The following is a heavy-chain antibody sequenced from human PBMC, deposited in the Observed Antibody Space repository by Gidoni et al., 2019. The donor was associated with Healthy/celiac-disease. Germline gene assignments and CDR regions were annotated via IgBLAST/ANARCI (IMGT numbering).Heavy chain of an antibody. CDR2: IAYDGSNK. J-gene: IGHJ4*02. D-gene: IGHD2-15*01. V-gene: IGHV3-30-3*01. Sequence: QVQLVESGGGVVQPGRSLRLSCPASGFTFSSYAMHWVRQAPGKGLEWVAVIAYDGSNKYYADSVKGRFTISRDNSKNTLYLQMNSLRAEDTAVYYCARDKKLSGIDYWGQGTLVTVSS. CDR3: ARDKKLSGIDY. CDR1: GFTFSSYA.